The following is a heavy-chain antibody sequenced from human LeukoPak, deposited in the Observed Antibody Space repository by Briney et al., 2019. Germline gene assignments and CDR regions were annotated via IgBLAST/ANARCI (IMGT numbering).Heavy chain of an antibody. CDR3: ARLTLGSSSSRDY. V-gene: IGHV4-59*08. Sequence: KPSETLSLTCTVSSGSISGYYWSWIRRPPGKGLEWIGYIYYSGSTNYNPSLKSRVTISVDTSKNQFSLKLSSVTAADTAVYYCARLTLGSSSSRDYWGQGTLVTVSS. CDR1: SGSISGYY. D-gene: IGHD6-13*01. CDR2: IYYSGST. J-gene: IGHJ4*02.